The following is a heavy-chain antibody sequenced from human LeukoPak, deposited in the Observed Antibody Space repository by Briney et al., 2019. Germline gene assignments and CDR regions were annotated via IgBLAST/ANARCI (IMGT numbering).Heavy chain of an antibody. J-gene: IGHJ4*02. D-gene: IGHD3-22*01. CDR3: ASSGYYYGDFDY. CDR2: IYYSGST. V-gene: IGHV4-39*01. Sequence: SETLSLTCTVASGSISSTNYYWGWIRQPPGKGLEWIGSIYYSGSTYYSPSLKSRLTISVNASKNQFSLKLSSVTAADTAVFYCASSGYYYGDFDYWGQGTLVTVSS. CDR1: SGSISSTNYY.